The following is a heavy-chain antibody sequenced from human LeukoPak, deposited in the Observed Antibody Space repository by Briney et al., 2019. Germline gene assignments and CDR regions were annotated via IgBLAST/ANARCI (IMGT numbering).Heavy chain of an antibody. J-gene: IGHJ4*02. CDR3: VKSPGSGWPV. V-gene: IGHV3-64D*06. D-gene: IGHD6-19*01. CDR2: IYSDGSRT. CDR1: GFTFSSFA. Sequence: GGSLRLSCAASGFTFSSFAMHWVRQAPGKGLEYLSAIYSDGSRTYYADSVKGKFTISRDNSKNTLYFEMSSLRVEDTAVYYCVKSPGSGWPVWGQGTLLTVSS.